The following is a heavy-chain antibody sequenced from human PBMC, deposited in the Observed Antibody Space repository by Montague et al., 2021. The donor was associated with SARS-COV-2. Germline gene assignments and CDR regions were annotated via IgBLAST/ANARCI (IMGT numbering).Heavy chain of an antibody. CDR1: GFTFSSYA. CDR2: IYSGSSST. Sequence: SLRLSCAASGFTFSSYAMSWVRQAPGKGLEWVSVIYSGSSSTWYADSVKGRFTISRDNPKNTLYLHMSSLRVDDTAVYYCAKGFQPYSYESSGFYTFDYWGQGTLVTVSS. J-gene: IGHJ4*02. CDR3: AKGFQPYSYESSGFYTFDY. D-gene: IGHD3-22*01. V-gene: IGHV3-23*03.